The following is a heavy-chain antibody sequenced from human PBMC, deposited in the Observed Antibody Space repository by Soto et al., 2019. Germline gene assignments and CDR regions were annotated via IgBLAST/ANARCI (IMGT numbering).Heavy chain of an antibody. D-gene: IGHD1-26*01. Sequence: EVHLVETGGGLIQPGGSLRLSCAASGFSVSSNYMSWVRQAPGKGLEWVSVIYSGGITYYGDSVKGRFTISRDNSKNTLYLQMNSLRAEDTALYYCGRGYSGSQGPLAVDYWGQGTLVTVSS. CDR3: GRGYSGSQGPLAVDY. CDR2: IYSGGIT. J-gene: IGHJ4*02. CDR1: GFSVSSNY. V-gene: IGHV3-53*05.